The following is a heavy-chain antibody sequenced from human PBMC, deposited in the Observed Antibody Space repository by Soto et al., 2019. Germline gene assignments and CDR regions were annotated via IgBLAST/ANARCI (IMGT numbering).Heavy chain of an antibody. CDR2: INAGNGNT. J-gene: IGHJ4*02. V-gene: IGHV1-3*01. CDR3: ARGITLPTPLDY. D-gene: IGHD1-20*01. CDR1: GYTFTSYA. Sequence: VKVSCKASGYTFTSYAMHWVRQAPGQRVEWMGWINAGNGNTKYSQKFQGRVTITRDTSASTAYMELSSLRSEDTAVYYCARGITLPTPLDYWGQGTLVTVSS.